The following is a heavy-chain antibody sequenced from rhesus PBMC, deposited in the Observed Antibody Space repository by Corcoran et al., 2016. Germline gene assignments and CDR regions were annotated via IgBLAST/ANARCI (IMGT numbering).Heavy chain of an antibody. CDR1: GYTCTDYY. Sequence: QVQLVQSGAEVKEPGSSVTVSCWTSGYTCTDYYITWVRHAPGRGLEWMGEINTETGARDFAQRFLGRIILTRDTSTATVDMKVTSLMSEDTAMYYCLRGGYGSVVDYWGQGVLVTVSS. CDR3: LRGGYGSVVDY. V-gene: IGHV1-138*01. CDR2: INTETGAR. D-gene: IGHD4-29*01. J-gene: IGHJ4*01.